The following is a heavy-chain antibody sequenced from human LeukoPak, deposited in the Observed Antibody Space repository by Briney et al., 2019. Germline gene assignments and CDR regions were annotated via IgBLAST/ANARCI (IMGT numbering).Heavy chain of an antibody. D-gene: IGHD3-10*01. Sequence: GGPLRLSCAASGITFSDYSMNWVRQAPGKGLEWVSSITSSSSNIYYADSVTGRFTISRDNAKNSLYLQMNSLRAEDTAVYYCARDLGDLEDYWGQGTLVTVSS. J-gene: IGHJ4*02. V-gene: IGHV3-21*01. CDR3: ARDLGDLEDY. CDR2: ITSSSSNI. CDR1: GITFSDYS.